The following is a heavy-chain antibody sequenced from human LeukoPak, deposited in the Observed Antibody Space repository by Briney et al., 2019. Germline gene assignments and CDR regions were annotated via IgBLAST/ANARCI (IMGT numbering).Heavy chain of an antibody. Sequence: GESLKISCKGSGYSFTSYWIGWVRQMPGKGLEWMGIIYPGDSDTRYNPSFQGQVTISADKSIITAYLQWSSLKASDTAMYYCARTGYSSGWYGGFDIWGQGTLVTVSS. CDR3: ARTGYSSGWYGGFDI. CDR2: IYPGDSDT. CDR1: GYSFTSYW. J-gene: IGHJ3*02. V-gene: IGHV5-51*01. D-gene: IGHD6-19*01.